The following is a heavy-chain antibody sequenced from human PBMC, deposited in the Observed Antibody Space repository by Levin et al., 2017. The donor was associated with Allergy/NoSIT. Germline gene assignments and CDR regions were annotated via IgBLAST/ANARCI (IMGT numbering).Heavy chain of an antibody. CDR3: AREHGSGSPKGYYYDGMDG. J-gene: IGHJ6*02. CDR2: IYSGGST. D-gene: IGHD3-10*01. V-gene: IGHV3-53*01. Sequence: VASVKVSCAASGFTVSSNYMSWVRQAPGKGLEWVSVIYSGGSTYYADSVKGRFTISRDNSKNTLYLQMNSLRAEDTAVYYCAREHGSGSPKGYYYDGMDGWGQGTTVTVSS. CDR1: GFTVSSNY.